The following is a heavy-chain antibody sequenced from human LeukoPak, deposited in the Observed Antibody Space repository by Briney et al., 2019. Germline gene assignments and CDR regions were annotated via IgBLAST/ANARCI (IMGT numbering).Heavy chain of an antibody. D-gene: IGHD3-10*01. V-gene: IGHV4-59*01. CDR3: ARQRPLWFGELFYYYYYYMDV. CDR1: GGSISSYY. J-gene: IGHJ6*03. CDR2: IYYSGST. Sequence: PSETLSLTCTVSGGSISSYYWSWIRQPPGKGLEWIGYIYYSGSTNYNPSLKGRVTISVDTSKNQFSLKLSSVTAADTAVYYCARQRPLWFGELFYYYYYYMDVWGKGTTVTVSS.